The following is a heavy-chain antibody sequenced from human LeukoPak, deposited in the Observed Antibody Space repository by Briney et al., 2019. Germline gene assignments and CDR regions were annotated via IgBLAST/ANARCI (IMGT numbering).Heavy chain of an antibody. CDR1: GFTFSSYE. CDR3: ARDRGVRYFAAFDP. Sequence: QPGGSLRLSCAASGFTFSSYEMNWVRQAPGKGLEWVSVIYSGGSTYYADSVKGRFTISRDNSKNTLYLQMNSLRAEDTAVYYCARDRGVRYFAAFDPWGRGTLVTVSS. V-gene: IGHV3-53*01. CDR2: IYSGGST. D-gene: IGHD3-9*01. J-gene: IGHJ5*02.